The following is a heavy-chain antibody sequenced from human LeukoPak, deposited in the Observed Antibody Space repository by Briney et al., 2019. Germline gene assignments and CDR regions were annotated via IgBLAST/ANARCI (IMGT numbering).Heavy chain of an antibody. Sequence: RGAPVKVSCKASGYTFTSYGISWVRQAPGQGLEWMGWISAYNGNTNYAQKLQGRVTMTTDTSTSTAYMELRSLRSDDTAVYYCARDDCSGGSCYSDYWGQGTLVTVSS. CDR3: ARDDCSGGSCYSDY. V-gene: IGHV1-18*01. J-gene: IGHJ4*02. CDR2: ISAYNGNT. D-gene: IGHD2-15*01. CDR1: GYTFTSYG.